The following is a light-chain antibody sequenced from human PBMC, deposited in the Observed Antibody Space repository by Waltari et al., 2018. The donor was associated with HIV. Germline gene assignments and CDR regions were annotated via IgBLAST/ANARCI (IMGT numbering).Light chain of an antibody. Sequence: QSVLTQPPSASATPGQRVTIPCSGTNSNIGNNYVYWYQQIPGTAPKVLIYRNNYRPSGVPDRFSGSKSGTSASLAISGLRSEDEADYYCATWDDNLSGWVFGGGTKLTVL. CDR1: NSNIGNNY. CDR3: ATWDDNLSGWV. J-gene: IGLJ3*02. CDR2: RNN. V-gene: IGLV1-47*01.